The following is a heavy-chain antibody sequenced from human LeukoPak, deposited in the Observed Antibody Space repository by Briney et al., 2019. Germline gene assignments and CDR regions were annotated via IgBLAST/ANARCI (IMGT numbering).Heavy chain of an antibody. CDR3: GRAPDLWGGAFDI. V-gene: IGHV3-13*01. CDR1: GFTFSSYD. J-gene: IGHJ3*02. CDR2: IGTAGDT. D-gene: IGHD3-3*01. Sequence: PGGSLRLSCAASGFTFSSYDMHWVRQATGKGLEWVLAIGTAGDTYYPGSVKGRFTISRENAKNSLYLQMNSLRAEDTAVYYGGRAPDLWGGAFDIWGQGTMGTVSS.